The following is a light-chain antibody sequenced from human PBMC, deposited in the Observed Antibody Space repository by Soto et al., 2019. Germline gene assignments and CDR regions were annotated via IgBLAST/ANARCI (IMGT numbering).Light chain of an antibody. V-gene: IGKV1-5*03. J-gene: IGKJ1*01. CDR1: QSIRNW. Sequence: DIQMTQSPSTLSASVGDRVTITCRASQSIRNWLAWYQQRPGKAPNLLIYKASSLESGVPSRFSGSGSGTEFTLTISSLXPDDFATYYCQLYNSYSQATFGQGTKVDIK. CDR2: KAS. CDR3: QLYNSYSQAT.